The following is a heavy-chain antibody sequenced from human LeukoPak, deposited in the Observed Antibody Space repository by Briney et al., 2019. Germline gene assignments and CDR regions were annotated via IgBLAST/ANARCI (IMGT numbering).Heavy chain of an antibody. D-gene: IGHD3-10*01. CDR3: ARLGPGSYHQIYY. J-gene: IGHJ4*02. V-gene: IGHV4-4*07. CDR1: GGSISSYY. CDR2: IYSSGTT. Sequence: PSETLSLTCTVSGGSISSYYWTWIRQPAGKGLEWIGRIYSSGTTNYNPSLKSRVTMSVDTSKNQFSLKLSSVTAADTAVYYCARLGPGSYHQIYYWGQGTLVTVSS.